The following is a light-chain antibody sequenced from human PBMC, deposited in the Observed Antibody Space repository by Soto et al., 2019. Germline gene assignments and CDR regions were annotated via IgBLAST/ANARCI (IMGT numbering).Light chain of an antibody. V-gene: IGKV1-39*01. CDR1: QSIGNY. CDR3: QHSYSVPWT. Sequence: DIQMTQSPSSLSASVGDRVTITCRASQSIGNYVNWYQQKPGKAPKLLIYGATSLQSGVPSRFSGSGSGADFSLTISSLQPEDFATYSCQHSYSVPWTFGQGTKVEIK. CDR2: GAT. J-gene: IGKJ1*01.